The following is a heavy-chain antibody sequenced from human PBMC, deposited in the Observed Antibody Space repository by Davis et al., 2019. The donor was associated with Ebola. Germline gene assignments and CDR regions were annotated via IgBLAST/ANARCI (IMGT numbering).Heavy chain of an antibody. Sequence: SVKVSCKASGGTFSSYAISWVRQAPGQGLEWMGGIIPIFGTANYAQKFQGRVTITADESTSTAYMELSSLRSEDTAVYYCARTRKITSSSWYRHYYYYDGMDVWGQGTTVTVSS. CDR2: IIPIFGTA. V-gene: IGHV1-69*13. J-gene: IGHJ6*02. CDR1: GGTFSSYA. CDR3: ARTRKITSSSWYRHYYYYDGMDV. D-gene: IGHD6-13*01.